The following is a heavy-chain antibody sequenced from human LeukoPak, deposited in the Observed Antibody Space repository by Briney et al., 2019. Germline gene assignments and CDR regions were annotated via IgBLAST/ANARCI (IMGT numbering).Heavy chain of an antibody. Sequence: SVKVSCKASGGTFSSYAISWVRQAPGQGLEWMGRIIPIFGIANYAQKFQGRVTITADKSTSTAYMELSSLRSEDTAVYYCAREEVVVVAATVGHYFDYWGRGTLVTVSS. CDR1: GGTFSSYA. J-gene: IGHJ4*02. CDR3: AREEVVVVAATVGHYFDY. CDR2: IIPIFGIA. D-gene: IGHD2-15*01. V-gene: IGHV1-69*04.